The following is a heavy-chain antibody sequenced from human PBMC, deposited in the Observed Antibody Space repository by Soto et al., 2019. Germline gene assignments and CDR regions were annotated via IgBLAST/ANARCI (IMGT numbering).Heavy chain of an antibody. CDR2: ISSSSSYI. CDR3: ARGPYSGYEGYYFDY. J-gene: IGHJ4*02. Sequence: GGSLRLSCAASGFTFSSYSMNWVRQAPGKGLEWVSSISSSSSYIYYADSVKGRFTISRDNAKNSLYLQMNSLRAEDTAVYYCARGPYSGYEGYYFDYWGQGTLVTVSS. CDR1: GFTFSSYS. D-gene: IGHD5-12*01. V-gene: IGHV3-21*01.